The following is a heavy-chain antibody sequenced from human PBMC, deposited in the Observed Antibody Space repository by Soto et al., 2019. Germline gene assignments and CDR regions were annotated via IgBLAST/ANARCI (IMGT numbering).Heavy chain of an antibody. V-gene: IGHV3-74*01. Sequence: GGSLRLSCAASGFNFSSHWMHWVRQAPGKGLIWVSRIKSDGSSPIYAESVTGRFIISRDNSKNTLYLQMNSLRAEDTAVYYCARARAVAGSFDYWGQGTLVTVSS. J-gene: IGHJ4*02. CDR1: GFNFSSHW. D-gene: IGHD6-19*01. CDR2: IKSDGSSP. CDR3: ARARAVAGSFDY.